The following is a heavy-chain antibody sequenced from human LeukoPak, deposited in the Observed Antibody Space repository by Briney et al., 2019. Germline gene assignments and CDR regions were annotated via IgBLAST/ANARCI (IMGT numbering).Heavy chain of an antibody. D-gene: IGHD1-26*01. J-gene: IGHJ3*02. CDR1: GFAFSSYS. Sequence: PGGSLRLSCAASGFAFSSYSMNWVRQAPGKGLEWVSYISSSSSTIYYADSVKGRFTISRDNAKNPLYLQMNSLRDEDTAVYYCARVGGKENDAFDIWGQGTMVTVSS. CDR2: ISSSSSTI. V-gene: IGHV3-48*02. CDR3: ARVGGKENDAFDI.